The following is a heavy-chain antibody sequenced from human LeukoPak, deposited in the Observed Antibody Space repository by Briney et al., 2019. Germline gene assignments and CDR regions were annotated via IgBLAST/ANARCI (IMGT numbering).Heavy chain of an antibody. Sequence: SETLSLTCTVSGGSFSSGSYYWGWLRQPPGRGLEWVGYIYYSGSTNYNPSLKSRVTISVATSQTQFSLQLSSVTAADTAVYYCASNRAVYGSGSYYPIKYGMDVWGKGTTVTVSS. D-gene: IGHD3-10*01. CDR3: ASNRAVYGSGSYYPIKYGMDV. J-gene: IGHJ6*04. V-gene: IGHV4-61*01. CDR2: IYYSGST. CDR1: GGSFSSGSYY.